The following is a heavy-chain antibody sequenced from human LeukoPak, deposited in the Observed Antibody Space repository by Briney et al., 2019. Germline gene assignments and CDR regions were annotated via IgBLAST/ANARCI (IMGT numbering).Heavy chain of an antibody. CDR2: IYYSGST. D-gene: IGHD2-8*01. CDR1: GGSISSYY. J-gene: IGHJ3*02. CDR3: ARAVMFDAFDI. V-gene: IGHV4-59*01. Sequence: SETLSLTCIVSGGSISSYYWSWIRQPPGKGLEWIGYIYYSGSTNYNPSLKSRVTISVDTSKNQFSLKLSSVTAADTAVYYCARAVMFDAFDIWGQGTMVTVSS.